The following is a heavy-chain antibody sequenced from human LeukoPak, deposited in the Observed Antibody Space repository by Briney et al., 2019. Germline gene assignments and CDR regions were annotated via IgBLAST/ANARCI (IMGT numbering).Heavy chain of an antibody. Sequence: SETLSLTCTVSGGSISSYYWSWIRQPPGKGLEWIGYIYYSGSTNYNPSLKSRVTISVDTSKNQFSLKLSSVTAADTALYYCARATTIFGVVSAFDIWGQGTMVTVSS. D-gene: IGHD3-3*01. V-gene: IGHV4-59*08. J-gene: IGHJ3*02. CDR2: IYYSGST. CDR1: GGSISSYY. CDR3: ARATTIFGVVSAFDI.